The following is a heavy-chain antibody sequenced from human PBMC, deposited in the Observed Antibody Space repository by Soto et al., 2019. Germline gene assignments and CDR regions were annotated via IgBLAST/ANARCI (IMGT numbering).Heavy chain of an antibody. J-gene: IGHJ5*02. Sequence: GASVKISCDGSGYNFTSYWISWVREMHGKGLEWMGKIDPSDSYTNYSPSFQGHVTIPADKSIRTAYLQWSSLKASDTAMHYCARLSTHSSGWFFWFDPWGQGTLVTVSS. CDR1: GYNFTSYW. V-gene: IGHV5-10-1*01. CDR3: ARLSTHSSGWFFWFDP. CDR2: IDPSDSYT. D-gene: IGHD6-19*01.